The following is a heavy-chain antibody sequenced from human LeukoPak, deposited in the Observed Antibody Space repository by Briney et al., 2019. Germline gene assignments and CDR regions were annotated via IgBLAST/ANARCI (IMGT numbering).Heavy chain of an antibody. V-gene: IGHV1-69*04. CDR3: AKAGIAAAGTRDY. CDR1: GYTFTSYG. D-gene: IGHD6-13*01. CDR2: IIPILGIA. J-gene: IGHJ4*02. Sequence: SVKVSCKASGYTFTSYGISWVRQAPGQGLEWMGRIIPILGIANYAQKFQGRVTITADKSTSTAYMELSSLRSEDTAVYYCAKAGIAAAGTRDYWGQGTLVTVSS.